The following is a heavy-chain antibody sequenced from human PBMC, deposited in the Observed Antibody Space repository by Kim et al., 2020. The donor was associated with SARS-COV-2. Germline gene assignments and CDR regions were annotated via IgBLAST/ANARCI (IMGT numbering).Heavy chain of an antibody. J-gene: IGHJ6*02. CDR1: GGTFSSYA. V-gene: IGHV1-69*13. D-gene: IGHD3-10*01. CDR2: IIPIFGTA. Sequence: SVKVSCKASGGTFSSYAISWVRQAPGQGLEWMGGIIPIFGTANYAQKFQGRVTITADESTSTAYMELSSLRSEDTAVYYCAGARGYGSGRHYYYYYGMDVWGQGTTVTVSS. CDR3: AGARGYGSGRHYYYYYGMDV.